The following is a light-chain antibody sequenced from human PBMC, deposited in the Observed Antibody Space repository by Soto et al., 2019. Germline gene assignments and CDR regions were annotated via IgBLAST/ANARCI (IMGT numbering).Light chain of an antibody. CDR3: SSYTSTSTLVV. J-gene: IGLJ2*01. Sequence: QSVLTQPASVSGSPGQSITISCTGTSSDVGGYKYVSWYQQHPGKAPKLMIYEVANRPSGVSNRFSGSKSGNTASLTISGLQAEDEADYYRSSYTSTSTLVVFGGGTKLAVL. V-gene: IGLV2-14*01. CDR1: SSDVGGYKY. CDR2: EVA.